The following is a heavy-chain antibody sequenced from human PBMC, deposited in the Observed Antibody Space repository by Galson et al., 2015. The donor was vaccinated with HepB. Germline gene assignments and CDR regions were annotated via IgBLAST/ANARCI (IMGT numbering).Heavy chain of an antibody. D-gene: IGHD4-17*01. CDR2: ISYDGSNK. V-gene: IGHV3-30*18. CDR3: AKAPDYGDYLDY. CDR1: GFTFSSYG. J-gene: IGHJ4*02. Sequence: SLRLSCAASGFTFSSYGMHWVRQAPGKGLEWVAVISYDGSNKYYADSVKGRFTISRDNSKNTLYLQMNSLRAEDTAVYYCAKAPDYGDYLDYWGQGTLVTVSS.